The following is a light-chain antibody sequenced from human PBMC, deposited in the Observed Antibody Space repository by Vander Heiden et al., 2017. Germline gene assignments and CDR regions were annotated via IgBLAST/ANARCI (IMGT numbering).Light chain of an antibody. CDR3: QVWDSSSDQPV. CDR1: NIGSKS. CDR2: DDS. Sequence: SYVLTQPPSVSVAPGQRARITCGGNNIGSKSVLWYQQKPGQAPVLFVYDDSDRPSGIPERFSGSNSGTTATLTISRVEAGDEADYYCQVWDSSSDQPVFGGGTKLTVL. V-gene: IGLV3-21*02. J-gene: IGLJ2*01.